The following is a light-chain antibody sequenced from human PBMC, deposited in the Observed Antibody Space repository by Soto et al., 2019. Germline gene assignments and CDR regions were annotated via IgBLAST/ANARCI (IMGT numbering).Light chain of an antibody. V-gene: IGKV3-15*01. J-gene: IGKJ3*01. CDR1: QSVSSN. CDR2: GAS. Sequence: EIVMTQSPATLSVSPGERATLSCRASQSVSSNLAWYQQKPGQAPRLLIYGASTRATGIPARFSGSGSGTEFTLTISGLQSEDFAVYYCQQYNNWPRTFGPGTKVD. CDR3: QQYNNWPRT.